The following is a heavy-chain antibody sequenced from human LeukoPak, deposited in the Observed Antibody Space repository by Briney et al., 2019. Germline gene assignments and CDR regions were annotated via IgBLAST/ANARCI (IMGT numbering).Heavy chain of an antibody. D-gene: IGHD5-12*01. V-gene: IGHV3-21*01. CDR1: GFTFSSSA. CDR2: INNVGSHI. Sequence: GGSLRLSCAASGFTFSSSAMNWVRQAPGKGLEWVSSINNVGSHIYYADSVKGRFAISRDNAENSLYLQMNSLRAEDTAVYYCARDPTRWLRYGYFDYWGQGTLVTVSS. CDR3: ARDPTRWLRYGYFDY. J-gene: IGHJ4*02.